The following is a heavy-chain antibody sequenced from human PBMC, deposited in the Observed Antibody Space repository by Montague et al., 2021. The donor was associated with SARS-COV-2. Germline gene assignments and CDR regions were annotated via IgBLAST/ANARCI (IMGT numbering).Heavy chain of an antibody. V-gene: IGHV4-4*08. D-gene: IGHD1-1*01. CDR1: GASVKDFH. J-gene: IGHJ4*02. CDR3: ARSIRTGTTSRFDH. Sequence: SETLSLTCDVSGASVKDFHWTWVREPPATGLEWIGDVRAAGVTNYNPSLGSRVAIFMDTSRAQFSLTLASLTTADTPRYYCARSIRTGTTSRFDHWGPG. CDR2: VRAAGVT.